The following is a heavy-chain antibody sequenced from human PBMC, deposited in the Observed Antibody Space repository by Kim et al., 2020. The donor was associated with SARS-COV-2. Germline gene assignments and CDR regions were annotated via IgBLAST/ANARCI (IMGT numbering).Heavy chain of an antibody. D-gene: IGHD3-16*01. J-gene: IGHJ3*02. CDR2: IYYSGST. Sequence: SETLSLTCTVSGGSISSGGYYWSWIRQHPGKGLEWIGYIYYSGSTYYNPSLKSRVTISVDTSKNQFSLKLSSVTAADTAVYYCARVVMISGFAFDIWGQGTMVTVSS. CDR1: GGSISSGGYY. CDR3: ARVVMISGFAFDI. V-gene: IGHV4-31*03.